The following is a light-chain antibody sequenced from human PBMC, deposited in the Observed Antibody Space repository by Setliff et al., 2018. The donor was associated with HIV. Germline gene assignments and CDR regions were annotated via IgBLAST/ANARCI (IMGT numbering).Light chain of an antibody. J-gene: IGLJ1*01. CDR2: DVR. Sequence: QSALAQPASVSGSPGQSITISCTGTSSDIGAYNYVSWYQQHPGKAPKVIIYDVRKRPSGVSNRFSGSKSGNTASLTISGLQAEDEAAYYCSSYVNINTLVFGTGTKVTVL. CDR3: SSYVNINTLV. V-gene: IGLV2-14*03. CDR1: SSDIGAYNY.